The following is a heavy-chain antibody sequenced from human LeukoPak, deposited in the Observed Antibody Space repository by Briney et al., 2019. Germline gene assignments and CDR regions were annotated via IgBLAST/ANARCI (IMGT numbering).Heavy chain of an antibody. V-gene: IGHV3-15*01. CDR3: TTGSRYSSFSYYYYYYMDV. J-gene: IGHJ6*03. D-gene: IGHD6-13*01. CDR1: GFTFSNAW. CDR2: IKSKTDGWTT. Sequence: GGSLRLSCAASGFTFSNAWMSWVRQAPGKGLEWVGRIKSKTDGWTTDYAAPVKGRFTISRDDSKNTLYLQMNSLKTEDTAVYYRTTGSRYSSFSYYYYYYMDVWGKGTTVTVSS.